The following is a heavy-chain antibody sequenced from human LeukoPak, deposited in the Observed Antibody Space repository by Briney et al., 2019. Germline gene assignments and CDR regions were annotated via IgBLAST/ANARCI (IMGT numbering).Heavy chain of an antibody. J-gene: IGHJ4*02. D-gene: IGHD5-12*01. CDR3: ARGPLDSGYTYFDY. Sequence: SETLSLTCTVSGGSISSGDYYWSWIRQPPGMGLEYIGYSNYRGSAYYSPSLKSRVTISVDTSKSQFSLNLSSVTAADTAVYYCARGPLDSGYTYFDYWGQGTLVSVAS. CDR2: SNYRGSA. V-gene: IGHV4-30-4*01. CDR1: GGSISSGDYY.